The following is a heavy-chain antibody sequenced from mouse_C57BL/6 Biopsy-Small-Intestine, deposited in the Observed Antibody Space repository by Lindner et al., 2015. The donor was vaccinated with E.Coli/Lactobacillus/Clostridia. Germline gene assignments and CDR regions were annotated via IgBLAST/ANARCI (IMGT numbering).Heavy chain of an antibody. J-gene: IGHJ4*01. CDR3: ARYTTTMMDY. D-gene: IGHD2-4*01. CDR1: GYSFTGYN. V-gene: IGHV1S135*01. CDR2: IDPYNGAT. Sequence: VQLQESGPELVKPGASVEMSCKASGYSFTGYNMHWVKQSHGKSLEWIGYIDPYNGATSYNQKFKGKATLTVDKSSSTAYMQLNSLTSEDSAVYYCARYTTTMMDYWGQGTSVTVSS.